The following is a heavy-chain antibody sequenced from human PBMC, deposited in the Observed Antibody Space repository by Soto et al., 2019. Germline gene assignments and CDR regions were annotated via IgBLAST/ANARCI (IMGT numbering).Heavy chain of an antibody. CDR1: GGTFSSYA. CDR3: ARRYSSSWNNWLDP. Sequence: SGKVSCKASGGTFSSYAISWVRQAPGQGLEWMGGIIPIFGTANYAQKFQGRVTITADKSTSTAYMELSSLRSEDTAVYYCARRYSSSWNNWLDPWGQGTLVTVSS. J-gene: IGHJ5*02. CDR2: IIPIFGTA. D-gene: IGHD6-13*01. V-gene: IGHV1-69*06.